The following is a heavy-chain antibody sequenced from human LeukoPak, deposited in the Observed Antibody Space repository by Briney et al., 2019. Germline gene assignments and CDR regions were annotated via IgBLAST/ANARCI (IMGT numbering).Heavy chain of an antibody. CDR1: GFTFSSPG. CDR2: IWYDGSHK. V-gene: IGHV3-33*01. J-gene: IGHJ4*02. CDR3: ARDLGYSSSWIDY. D-gene: IGHD6-13*01. Sequence: GRSLRLSCAASGFTFSSPGMHWVRQAPGKGLEWVALIWYDGSHKYYADSVKGRFTISRDNSKNTLYLQMNSLRAEDTAVYYCARDLGYSSSWIDYWGQGTLVPVSS.